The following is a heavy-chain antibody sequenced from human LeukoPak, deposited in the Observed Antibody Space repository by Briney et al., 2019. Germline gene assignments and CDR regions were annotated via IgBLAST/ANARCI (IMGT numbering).Heavy chain of an antibody. CDR1: GGSISSSSYY. CDR3: ARLGVNYGGVATIPSWFDP. J-gene: IGHJ5*02. CDR2: IYYSGST. V-gene: IGHV4-39*01. Sequence: SETLSLTCTVSGGSISSSSYYWGWIRQPPGKGLEWIGSIYYSGSTYYNPSLKSRVTISVDTSKNQFSLKLSSVTAADTAVYYCARLGVNYGGVATIPSWFDPWGQGTLVTVSS. D-gene: IGHD5-12*01.